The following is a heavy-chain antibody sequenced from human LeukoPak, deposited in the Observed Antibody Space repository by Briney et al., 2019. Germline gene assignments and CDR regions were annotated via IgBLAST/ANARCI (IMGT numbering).Heavy chain of an antibody. CDR2: IYYSGST. J-gene: IGHJ4*02. D-gene: IGHD5-12*01. V-gene: IGHV4-31*03. CDR3: ARGASGYARILDY. Sequence: SETLSLTCTVSGGSISSGGYYWSWIRQQPGKGLEWIGYIYYSGSTYYNPSLKSRVTISVDTCKNQFSLKLSSVTAADTAVYYCARGASGYARILDYWGQGTLVTVSS. CDR1: GGSISSGGYY.